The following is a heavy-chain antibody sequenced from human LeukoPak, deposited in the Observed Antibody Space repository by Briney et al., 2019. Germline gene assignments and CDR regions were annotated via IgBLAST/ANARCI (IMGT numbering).Heavy chain of an antibody. V-gene: IGHV3-49*04. D-gene: IGHD2-15*01. CDR1: GFTFGDYA. J-gene: IGHJ5*02. Sequence: GGSLRLSCTASGFTFGDYAMSWVRQAPGKGLEWVGFIRSKAYGGTTEYAASVKGRFTISRDDSKSIAYLQMNSLRAEDTAVYYCARESSRFSTLRTWGQGTLVTVSS. CDR2: IRSKAYGGTT. CDR3: ARESSRFSTLRT.